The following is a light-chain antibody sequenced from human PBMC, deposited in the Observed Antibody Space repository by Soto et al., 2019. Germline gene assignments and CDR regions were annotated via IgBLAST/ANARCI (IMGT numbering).Light chain of an antibody. CDR1: KSFTSN. J-gene: IGKJ4*01. V-gene: IGKV3-15*01. CDR3: QQYNTWPPVT. CDR2: GAS. Sequence: EILMTQSPATLSVSPGERATLSCRAGKSFTSNLAWYQQKPGQAPRLLIYGASTRATGIPARFSGSGSGTEFTLTISSLQSEDFAVYYCQQYNTWPPVTFGGGTKVEIK.